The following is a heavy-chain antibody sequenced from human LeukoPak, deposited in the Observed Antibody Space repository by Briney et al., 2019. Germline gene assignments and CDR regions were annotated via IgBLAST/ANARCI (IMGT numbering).Heavy chain of an antibody. Sequence: SVKVSCKASGGTFSSYAISWVRQAPGQGLEWMGGIIPIFGSANYAQKFQGRVTITADESTSTAYMELSSLRSEVTAVYYCASSGDLGYYYYYMDVWGKGTTVTVSS. CDR2: IIPIFGSA. J-gene: IGHJ6*03. CDR1: GGTFSSYA. CDR3: ASSGDLGYYYYYMDV. V-gene: IGHV1-69*13. D-gene: IGHD7-27*01.